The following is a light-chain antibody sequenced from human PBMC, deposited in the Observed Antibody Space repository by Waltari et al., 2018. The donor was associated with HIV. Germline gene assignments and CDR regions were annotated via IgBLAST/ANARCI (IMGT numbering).Light chain of an antibody. Sequence: DIVMTQSPATLSVSPGERAALSCRASQTVHSDLAWYQQKPGQPPRLLVYGASTRPTGIPARFSGSGYGTDFTLIISSLQSDDFASYFCQQYKDWPLTFGRGTKVEIK. CDR3: QQYKDWPLT. J-gene: IGKJ4*02. CDR1: QTVHSD. CDR2: GAS. V-gene: IGKV3-15*01.